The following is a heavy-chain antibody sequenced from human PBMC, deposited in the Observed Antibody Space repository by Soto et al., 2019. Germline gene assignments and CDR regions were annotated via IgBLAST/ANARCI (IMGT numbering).Heavy chain of an antibody. CDR3: ARGRYCSSTSCYEGYYYMDV. CDR2: IYYSGST. D-gene: IGHD2-2*01. J-gene: IGHJ6*03. V-gene: IGHV4-31*03. Sequence: SETLSLTCTVSGGPISSGGYYWSWIRQHPGKGLEWIGYIYYSGSTYYNPSLKSRVTISVDTSKNQFSLKLSSVTAADTAVYYCARGRYCSSTSCYEGYYYMDVWGKGTTVTVSS. CDR1: GGPISSGGYY.